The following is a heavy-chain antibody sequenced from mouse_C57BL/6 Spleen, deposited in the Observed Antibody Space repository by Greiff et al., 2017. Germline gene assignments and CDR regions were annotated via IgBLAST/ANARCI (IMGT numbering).Heavy chain of an antibody. J-gene: IGHJ4*01. CDR1: GFTFSSYG. D-gene: IGHD1-1*01. Sequence: EVQLQQSGGDLVKPGGSLKLSCAASGFTFSSYGMSWVRQTPDKRLEWVATISSGGSYTYYPDSVKGRFTISRDNAKNTLYLQMSSLKSEDTAMYYCARRSLFITTVVATRGYAMDYWGQGTSVTVSS. CDR3: ARRSLFITTVVATRGYAMDY. CDR2: ISSGGSYT. V-gene: IGHV5-6*01.